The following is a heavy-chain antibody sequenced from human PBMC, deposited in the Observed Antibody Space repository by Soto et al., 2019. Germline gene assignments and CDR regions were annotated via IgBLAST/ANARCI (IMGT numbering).Heavy chain of an antibody. Sequence: QTLSLTCAISGDSVSSNSAAWNWVRQSPSRGLEWLGRTYYRSKWYNDYAVSVKSRITINPHTPKNQFSLQLNSVTPEDTAVYYCAISSSSSRGNWFDPWGQGTLDTGS. CDR1: GDSVSSNSAA. CDR2: TYYRSKWYN. D-gene: IGHD6-6*01. V-gene: IGHV6-1*01. J-gene: IGHJ5*02. CDR3: AISSSSSRGNWFDP.